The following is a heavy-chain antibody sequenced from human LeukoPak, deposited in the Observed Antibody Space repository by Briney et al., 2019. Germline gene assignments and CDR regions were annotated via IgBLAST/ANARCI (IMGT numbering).Heavy chain of an antibody. Sequence: SETLSLICTVSGGSISSSSYYWGWIRQPPGKGLEWIGRIYNSESTYYNPSLYSRVTISVDTSKNQFSLKLSSVTAADTTVYYCARQQYYYDSSGYRAPGRWYFDLWAVAPWSLSP. D-gene: IGHD3-22*01. CDR3: ARQQYYYDSSGYRAPGRWYFDL. CDR1: GGSISSSSYY. V-gene: IGHV4-39*01. CDR2: IYNSEST. J-gene: IGHJ2*01.